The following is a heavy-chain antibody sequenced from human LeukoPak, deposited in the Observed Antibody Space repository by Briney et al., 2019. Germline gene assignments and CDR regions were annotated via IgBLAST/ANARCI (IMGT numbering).Heavy chain of an antibody. D-gene: IGHD6-19*01. CDR2: ISSTAKYM. CDR3: ARDYSPWYTSEWYAGQFDS. CDR1: GFSFSDYT. V-gene: IGHV3-21*01. Sequence: GGSLRLSCAASGFSFSDYTMNWVRQAPGKGLEWVSSISSTAKYMFYGDEVKGRFTISRDNAKNSLYLQMNGLRAEDTAVYYCARDYSPWYTSEWYAGQFDSWGQGTLVIVSP. J-gene: IGHJ4*02.